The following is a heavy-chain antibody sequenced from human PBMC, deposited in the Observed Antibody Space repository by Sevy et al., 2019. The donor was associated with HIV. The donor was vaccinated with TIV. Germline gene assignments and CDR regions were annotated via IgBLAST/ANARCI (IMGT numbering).Heavy chain of an antibody. CDR1: GFTFTSYA. V-gene: IGHV3-23*01. D-gene: IGHD2-2*01. J-gene: IGHJ4*02. Sequence: GGSLRLSCAASGFTFTSYAMSWVRQAPGKGVEWVSSISGSHGTPYYADSVKGRFTISRDNSKNTLYLQMSSLRAEDTAVYYCAKSEWGNIGFCTRSSCYPFDYWGQGTLVTVSS. CDR3: AKSEWGNIGFCTRSSCYPFDY. CDR2: ISGSHGTP.